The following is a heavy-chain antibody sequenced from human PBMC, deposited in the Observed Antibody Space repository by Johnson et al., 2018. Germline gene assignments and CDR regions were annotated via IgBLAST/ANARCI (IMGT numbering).Heavy chain of an antibody. CDR2: IAYDGTNK. D-gene: IGHD2-15*01. CDR1: GFTFSTYG. J-gene: IGHJ6*03. V-gene: IGHV3-30*18. CDR3: AKALFSGYDYYYMDV. Sequence: VQLVESGGGVVQPGRSLRLSCAASGFTFSTYGIHWVRQAPGKGLEWVAVIAYDGTNKYYADSVKGRFTISRDNSKNTLYLQMSSLRAEDTAVYFCAKALFSGYDYYYMDVWCKGTTVTVSS.